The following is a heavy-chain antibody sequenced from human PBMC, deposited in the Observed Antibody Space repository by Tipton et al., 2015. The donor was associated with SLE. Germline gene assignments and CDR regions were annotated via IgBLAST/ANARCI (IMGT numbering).Heavy chain of an antibody. D-gene: IGHD6-19*01. CDR2: IYYSGST. J-gene: IGHJ6*03. CDR3: ARQVAGVDYYYYFMDV. V-gene: IGHV4-59*08. CDR1: GGSINIYY. Sequence: TLSLTCTVTGGSINIYYWNWIRQSLGKGLEWIGYIYYSGSTYYNPSLKSRVTISVDTSKNQFSLKLHSLTAADAAVYYCARQVAGVDYYYYFMDVWGNGTTVTVSS.